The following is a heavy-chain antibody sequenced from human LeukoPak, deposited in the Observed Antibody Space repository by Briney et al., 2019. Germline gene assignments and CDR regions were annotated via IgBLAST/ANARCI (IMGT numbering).Heavy chain of an antibody. CDR3: ARDTIMITFGGVPDY. J-gene: IGHJ4*02. V-gene: IGHV3-7*01. CDR2: IKGDGNEK. CDR1: STYW. Sequence: PGGSLRLSCTAFSTYWMSWVRQAPGKGLEWVANIKGDGNEKYYVDSVKGRFTISRDNAKNSLYLQMNSLRAEDTAVYYCARDTIMITFGGVPDYWGQGTLVTVSS. D-gene: IGHD3-16*01.